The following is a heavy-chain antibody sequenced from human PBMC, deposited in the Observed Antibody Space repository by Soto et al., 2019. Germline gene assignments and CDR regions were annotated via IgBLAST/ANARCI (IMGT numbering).Heavy chain of an antibody. CDR3: ARVVLRYFDWLLSHGAFDS. J-gene: IGHJ3*02. D-gene: IGHD3-9*01. Sequence: PSETLSLTCTVSGGSISSGGYYWSWIRQHPGKGLEWIGYIYYSGSTYYNPSLKSRVTISVDTSKNQFSLKLSSVTAADTAVYYCARVVLRYFDWLLSHGAFDSWGQGTMVTVSS. CDR1: GGSISSGGYY. V-gene: IGHV4-31*03. CDR2: IYYSGST.